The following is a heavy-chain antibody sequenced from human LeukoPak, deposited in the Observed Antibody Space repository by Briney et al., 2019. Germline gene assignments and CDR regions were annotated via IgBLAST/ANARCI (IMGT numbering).Heavy chain of an antibody. D-gene: IGHD1-1*01. CDR1: GITFSNYN. V-gene: IGHV3-21*01. CDR2: ITSSSSYT. Sequence: GGSLRLSCAAPGITFSNYNMNWVRQAPGKGLEWISSITSSSSYTFYADSVKGRFTISRDNAKNSLYLQMNSQRVEDTAIYYCARDPYNGAYSEGYYYYSMDVWGKGTTVTVSS. CDR3: ARDPYNGAYSEGYYYYSMDV. J-gene: IGHJ6*03.